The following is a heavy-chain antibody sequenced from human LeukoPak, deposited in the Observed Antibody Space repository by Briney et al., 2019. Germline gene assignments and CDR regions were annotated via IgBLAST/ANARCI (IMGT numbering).Heavy chain of an antibody. CDR1: GYTFTGYY. J-gene: IGHJ6*02. CDR2: INPNSGGT. CDR3: ARDGFYSSSWYDPYYYYYYGMDV. V-gene: IGHV1-2*02. Sequence: ASVKVSCKASGYTFTGYYMHWVRQAPGQGLEWMGWINPNSGGTNYAQKFQGRVTMTRDTSISTAYMELSRLRSDDTAVYYCARDGFYSSSWYDPYYYYYYGMDVWCQGTTVTVSS. D-gene: IGHD6-13*01.